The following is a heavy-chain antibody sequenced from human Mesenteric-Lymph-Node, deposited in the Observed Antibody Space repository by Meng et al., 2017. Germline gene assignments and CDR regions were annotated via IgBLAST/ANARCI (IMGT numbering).Heavy chain of an antibody. CDR1: GGSVSGYY. Sequence: LPGLVPGMVKPYDSLYPPFLSSGGSVSGYYWSWIRQPPGKGLEWIGYIYYSGNTYYNPSLKSRVTISVDTSKNQFSLKLSSVTAEDTAVYYCARHGRGWFDPWGQGTLVTVSS. CDR3: ARHGRGWFDP. D-gene: IGHD3-10*01. J-gene: IGHJ5*02. CDR2: IYYSGNT. V-gene: IGHV4-59*08.